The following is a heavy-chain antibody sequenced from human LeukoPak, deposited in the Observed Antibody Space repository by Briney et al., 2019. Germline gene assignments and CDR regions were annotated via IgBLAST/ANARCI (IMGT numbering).Heavy chain of an antibody. CDR3: ARISRAGPYYYDSSGYLN. CDR1: GFTFSSYA. CDR2: TSGSGGST. J-gene: IGHJ4*02. D-gene: IGHD3-22*01. Sequence: QPGGSLRLSCAASGFTFSSYAMSWVRQAPGKGLEWVSATSGSGGSTYYADSVKGRFTISRDNSKNTLYLQMNSLRAEDTALYHCARISRAGPYYYDSSGYLNWGQGTLVTVSS. V-gene: IGHV3-23*01.